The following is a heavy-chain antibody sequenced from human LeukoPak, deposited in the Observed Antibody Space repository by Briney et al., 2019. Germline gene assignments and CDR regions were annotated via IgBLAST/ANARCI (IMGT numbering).Heavy chain of an antibody. J-gene: IGHJ6*02. V-gene: IGHV3-23*01. Sequence: GGSLRLSCAASGFIFRNYAMNWVRQTPGKGLEWVSAISGSGDSTYYADSVKGRFTISRDNAKNSLYLQMNSLRAEDTAVYYCARDAGVWGQGTTVTVSS. CDR2: ISGSGDST. CDR3: ARDAGV. CDR1: GFIFRNYA.